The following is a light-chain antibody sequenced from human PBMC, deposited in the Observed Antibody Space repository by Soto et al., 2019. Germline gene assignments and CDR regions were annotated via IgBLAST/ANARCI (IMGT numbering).Light chain of an antibody. J-gene: IGKJ1*01. CDR2: AAS. V-gene: IGKV1-17*01. CDR1: QGLRHD. CDR3: LQDKSYLCT. Sequence: QVCPGPSSLSASVGGRVALTCRASQGLRHDLGWYQQKPGKAPKGLIYAASSLQSGVPSRFSGSESETEFTLTLISRQPEDFATYYCLQDKSYLCTVGEGTKVDIK.